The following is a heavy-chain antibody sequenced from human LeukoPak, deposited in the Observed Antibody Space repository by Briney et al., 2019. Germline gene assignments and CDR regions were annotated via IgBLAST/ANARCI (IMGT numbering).Heavy chain of an antibody. CDR2: IIPILGIA. CDR3: ARGADSGSHFDY. Sequence: SVKVSCKASGGTFGSYAISWVRQAPGQGLEWMGRIIPILGIANYAQKFQGRVTITADKSTSTAYMELSSLRSEDTAVYYCARGADSGSHFDYWGQGTLVTVSS. D-gene: IGHD1-26*01. J-gene: IGHJ4*02. CDR1: GGTFGSYA. V-gene: IGHV1-69*04.